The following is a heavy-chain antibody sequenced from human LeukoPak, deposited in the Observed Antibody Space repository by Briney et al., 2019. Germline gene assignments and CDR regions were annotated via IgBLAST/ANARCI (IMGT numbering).Heavy chain of an antibody. V-gene: IGHV3-15*01. Sequence: GGSLRLSCAGSGFTFSNAWLSWVRQAPGKGLEWVGHIKSKTDGGTTDYAAPVKGRFTISRDDSKTTLYLQMNSLKTEDTGVYYCTTGEVPYIAAAGTDYYYYYMDVWGKGTTVTVAS. CDR2: IKSKTDGGTT. CDR3: TTGEVPYIAAAGTDYYYYYMDV. CDR1: GFTFSNAW. D-gene: IGHD6-13*01. J-gene: IGHJ6*03.